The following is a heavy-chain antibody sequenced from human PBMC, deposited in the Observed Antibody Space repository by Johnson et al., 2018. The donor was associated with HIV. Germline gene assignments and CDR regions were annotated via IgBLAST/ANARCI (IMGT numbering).Heavy chain of an antibody. CDR1: GFTFDDYG. CDR3: AREKYTIHAFDI. J-gene: IGHJ3*02. CDR2: IYSGGST. V-gene: IGHV3-66*01. D-gene: IGHD2-2*02. Sequence: VQLVESGGGMVRPGGSLRLSCVASGFTFDDYGMSWVRQAPGKGLEWVLVIYSGGSTYYADSVKGRFTISRDNSKNTLYLQMNSLRAEDTAVYYCAREKYTIHAFDIWGQGTMVTVSS.